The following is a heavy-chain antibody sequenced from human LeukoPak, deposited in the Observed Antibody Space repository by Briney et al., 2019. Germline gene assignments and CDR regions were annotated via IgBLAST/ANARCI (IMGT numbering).Heavy chain of an antibody. CDR1: GFTFDDYG. V-gene: IGHV3-20*04. CDR2: INWNGGST. D-gene: IGHD6-13*01. Sequence: GGSLRHSCAASGFTFDDYGMSWVRQAPGKGLEWVSGINWNGGSTGYADSVRGRFAISRDNAQNSLYLQMNSLRAEDTAMYFCARVGSSTYFYYYMDVWGKGTTVPVSS. CDR3: ARVGSSTYFYYYMDV. J-gene: IGHJ6*03.